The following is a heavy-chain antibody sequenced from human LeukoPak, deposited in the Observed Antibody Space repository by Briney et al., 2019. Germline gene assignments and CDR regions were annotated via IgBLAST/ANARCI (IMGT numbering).Heavy chain of an antibody. CDR3: AKDGSSGWLRNAFDI. CDR2: ISGSGGTT. D-gene: IGHD6-19*01. J-gene: IGHJ3*02. CDR1: GFTFSSYA. V-gene: IGHV3-23*01. Sequence: GGSLRLSCAASGFTFSSYAMSWVRQAPGKGLEWVSGISGSGGTTYYIDSVKGRFTISRDNSKNPLFLQMTSLRAEDTAIYYCAKDGSSGWLRNAFDIWGQGTMVTVSS.